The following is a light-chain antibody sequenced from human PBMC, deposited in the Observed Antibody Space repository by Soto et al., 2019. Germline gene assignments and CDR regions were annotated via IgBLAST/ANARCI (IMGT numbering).Light chain of an antibody. V-gene: IGKV1-5*03. CDR2: KAS. CDR3: QQYHSYPLT. Sequence: DIQMTQSPSTLSASVGDRVTITCRASQSISRWVAWYQQKPGRAPKLLIYKASTLESGVPSRFSGSRSGTEFILTISSLQPDDFATYYCQQYHSYPLTFGPGTKMDI. J-gene: IGKJ3*01. CDR1: QSISRW.